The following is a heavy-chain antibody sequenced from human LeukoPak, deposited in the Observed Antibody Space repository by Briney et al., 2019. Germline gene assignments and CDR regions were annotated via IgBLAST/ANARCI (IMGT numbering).Heavy chain of an antibody. CDR3: ARGDLTKVRKGGYYFDY. CDR2: IYYSGST. J-gene: IGHJ4*02. V-gene: IGHV4-59*01. Sequence: PSETLSLTCTVSGGSISSYYWSWIRQPPGKGLEWIGYIYYSGSTNYNPSLKSRVTISVDTSKNQFSLKLSSVTAADTAVYYCARGDLTKVRKGGYYFDYWGQGTLVTVSS. D-gene: IGHD4-11*01. CDR1: GGSISSYY.